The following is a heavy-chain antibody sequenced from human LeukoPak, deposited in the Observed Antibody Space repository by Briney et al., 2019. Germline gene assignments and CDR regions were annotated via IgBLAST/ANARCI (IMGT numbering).Heavy chain of an antibody. Sequence: ASVKVSCKASGYTFSNYDINWGRQATGQRLEWMGWMNPISGSTGYAQKFQGRVTMTRDTSISTAYMELSSLTSEDTAKYYCARGPRDYDESTRYNWSDPWGQGTPVTVSS. CDR1: GYTFSNYD. D-gene: IGHD4-17*01. J-gene: IGHJ5*02. CDR3: ARGPRDYDESTRYNWSDP. V-gene: IGHV1-8*01. CDR2: MNPISGST.